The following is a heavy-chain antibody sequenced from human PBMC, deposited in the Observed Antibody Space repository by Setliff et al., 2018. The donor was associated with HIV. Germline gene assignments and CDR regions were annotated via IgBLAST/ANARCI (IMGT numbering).Heavy chain of an antibody. V-gene: IGHV1-2*02. J-gene: IGHJ6*03. CDR2: INPNSAGT. Sequence: ASVKVSCKASGYTFSAYYMYWVRQAPGQGPEWMGWINPNSAGTNYAQKFQGRVTMTRDTSISTAYMELSGLRSDDTAVYYCARVDDFWSGPNTAGYMDVWGKGTTVTVSS. CDR3: ARVDDFWSGPNTAGYMDV. D-gene: IGHD3-3*01. CDR1: GYTFSAYY.